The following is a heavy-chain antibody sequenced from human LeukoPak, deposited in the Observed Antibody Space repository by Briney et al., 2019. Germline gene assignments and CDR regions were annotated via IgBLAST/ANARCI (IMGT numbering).Heavy chain of an antibody. J-gene: IGHJ4*02. D-gene: IGHD3-3*01. V-gene: IGHV1-2*02. CDR1: GHTFTGYY. CDR2: INPNSGGT. Sequence: ASVKVSCKASGHTFTGYYMHWVRQAPGQGLEWMGWINPNSGGTNYAQKFQGRVTMTRDTSISTAYMELSRLRSDDTAVYYCARDRRGDFWSGYYDYWGQGTLVTVSS. CDR3: ARDRRGDFWSGYYDY.